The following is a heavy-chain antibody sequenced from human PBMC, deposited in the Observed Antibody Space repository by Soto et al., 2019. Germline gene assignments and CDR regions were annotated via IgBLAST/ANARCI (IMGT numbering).Heavy chain of an antibody. Sequence: GGSLRLSCAASGFTFSSYAMTWVRQAPGKGLEWVSIISGSGGSTYYADSVKGRFTISRDNSKNTLYLQMNSLRADDTAVYYCAKEDSYYDSSGYYLEYFHHWGQGTLVTVSS. CDR3: AKEDSYYDSSGYYLEYFHH. CDR1: GFTFSSYA. CDR2: ISGSGGST. D-gene: IGHD3-22*01. J-gene: IGHJ1*01. V-gene: IGHV3-23*01.